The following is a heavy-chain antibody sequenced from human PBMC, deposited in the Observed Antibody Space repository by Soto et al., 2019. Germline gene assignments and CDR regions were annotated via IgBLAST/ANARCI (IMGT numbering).Heavy chain of an antibody. CDR2: IDYSGST. CDR3: ARGSRFFDSSRFSRYWYFGH. J-gene: IGHJ2*01. V-gene: IGHV4-31*03. CDR1: YDSISSGGFY. Sequence: SLCLTCMVCYDSISSGGFYWSWIRQPPGKGLEWIGSIDYSGSTFYNPSLENRLTISLDTSQFQFSLKLNSVTAGETAVWYCARGSRFFDSSRFSRYWYFGHWGRGTLVTVSS. D-gene: IGHD3-22*01.